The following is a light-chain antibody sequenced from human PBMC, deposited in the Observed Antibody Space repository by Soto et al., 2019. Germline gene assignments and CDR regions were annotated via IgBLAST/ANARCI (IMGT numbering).Light chain of an antibody. Sequence: DIRMTQSPSSLSASVGDRVTITCRASQSISTYFNWYQQKPGKAPKLLIYAASSLQSGVPSRFSGSGSETDFTLTISSLQPEDFATYSCQQSYSTTWTFGQGTKVDIK. CDR1: QSISTY. CDR2: AAS. CDR3: QQSYSTTWT. J-gene: IGKJ1*01. V-gene: IGKV1-39*01.